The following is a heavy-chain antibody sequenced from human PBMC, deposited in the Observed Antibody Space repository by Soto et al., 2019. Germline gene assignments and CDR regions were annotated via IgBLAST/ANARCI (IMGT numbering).Heavy chain of an antibody. CDR1: GYTFTSYD. Sequence: QVQLVQSGAEVKKPGASVKVSCKASGYTFTSYDINWVRQATGQGLEWMGWMNPNSGNTGYAQKFQGRVTMTRNTSISTAYMELSSLRSEDMAVYYCARGDMVRGVIAFDYWGQGTLVTVSS. D-gene: IGHD3-10*01. J-gene: IGHJ4*02. CDR2: MNPNSGNT. CDR3: ARGDMVRGVIAFDY. V-gene: IGHV1-8*01.